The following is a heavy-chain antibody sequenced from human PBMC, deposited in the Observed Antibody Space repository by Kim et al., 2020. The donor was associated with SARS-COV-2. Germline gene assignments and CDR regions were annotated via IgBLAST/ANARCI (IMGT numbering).Heavy chain of an antibody. V-gene: IGHV3-11*01. J-gene: IGHJ4*01. CDR1: GFTFSDYY. D-gene: IGHD1-26*01. Sequence: GGSLRLSCAASGFTFSDYYMPWIRQAPGKGLEWVAYISSSGSNVNYADSVKGRFTISRDNAKNSLYLQMSSLRAEDTALYYCTRDKFGSLCAYYFDLWGQGTLVTVSS. CDR2: ISSSGSNV. CDR3: TRDKFGSLCAYYFDL.